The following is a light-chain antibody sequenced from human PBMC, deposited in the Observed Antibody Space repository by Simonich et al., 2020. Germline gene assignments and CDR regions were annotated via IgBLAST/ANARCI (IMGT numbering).Light chain of an antibody. CDR3: MQGTHWPLT. CDR2: KVS. V-gene: IGKV2-30*02. CDR1: QSLVHSDGNTY. Sequence: EVVMTQSPLSLPVTLGQPASISCRSSQSLVHSDGNTYLNWFQQRPGQSPRRLIYKVSSRDSGVPDRFSCSGSGTDFTLKISRVEAEDVGVYYCMQGTHWPLTFGGGTKVEIK. J-gene: IGKJ4*01.